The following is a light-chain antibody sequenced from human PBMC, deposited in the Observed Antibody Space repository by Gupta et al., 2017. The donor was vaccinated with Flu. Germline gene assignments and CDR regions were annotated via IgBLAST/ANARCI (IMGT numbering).Light chain of an antibody. CDR1: QSVSSN. V-gene: IGKV3-15*01. CDR3: QQYNNWLT. Sequence: DIVMTQSPATLSVSPGERATLSCRASQSVSSNLAWYQQKPGQAPRPLIYGASTRATGIPARFSGSGSGTEFTLTISSLQSEDFAVYYCQQYNNWLTFGGGTKVEIK. J-gene: IGKJ4*01. CDR2: GAS.